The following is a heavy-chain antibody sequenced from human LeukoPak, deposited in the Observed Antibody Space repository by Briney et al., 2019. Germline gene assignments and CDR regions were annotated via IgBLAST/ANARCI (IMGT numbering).Heavy chain of an antibody. V-gene: IGHV3-74*01. CDR2: IKSDGSSP. D-gene: IGHD6-19*01. CDR1: GLTLSLYW. Sequence: GGSLRLSCAASGLTLSLYWVHWVRDSPGKGLVGVSRIKSDGSSPSYEESVKSRFTISRDNAKNTLYLQMNSLRAEDTAVYYCARDLAVDVWGQGTTVTVSS. CDR3: ARDLAVDV. J-gene: IGHJ6*02.